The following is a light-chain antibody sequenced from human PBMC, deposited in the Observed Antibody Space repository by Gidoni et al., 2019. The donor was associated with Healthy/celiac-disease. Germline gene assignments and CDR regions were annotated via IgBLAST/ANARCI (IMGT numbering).Light chain of an antibody. Sequence: DIVMTQSPDSLVVSLGERATNNCKSSQSVLYSSNNKNYLAWYQQKPGQPPKLLIYWASTRESGVPDRFSGSGSGTDFTLTISSLQAEDVAVYYCQQYYSTPLTFGGGTKVEIK. CDR2: WAS. CDR1: QSVLYSSNNKNY. J-gene: IGKJ4*01. CDR3: QQYYSTPLT. V-gene: IGKV4-1*01.